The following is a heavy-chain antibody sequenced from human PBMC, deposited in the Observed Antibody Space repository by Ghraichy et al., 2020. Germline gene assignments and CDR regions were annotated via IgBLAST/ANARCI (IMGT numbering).Heavy chain of an antibody. V-gene: IGHV3-23*01. D-gene: IGHD2/OR15-2a*01. CDR3: VKGGWGTFLDF. J-gene: IGHJ4*02. CDR2: ISGSGDDT. CDR1: GFIFGSYA. Sequence: GESLNISCAASGFIFGSYAMNWVRQAPGKGLEWVSTISGSGDDTYYADSVKGRFTISRDNSKDTLYLQMNSLRAEDTAVHFCVKGGWGTFLDFWGQGTVVTVSA.